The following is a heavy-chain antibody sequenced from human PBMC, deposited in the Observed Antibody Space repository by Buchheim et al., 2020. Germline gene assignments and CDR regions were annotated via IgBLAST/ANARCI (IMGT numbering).Heavy chain of an antibody. CDR2: IYYSGST. CDR1: GGSISSYY. J-gene: IGHJ4*02. Sequence: QVQLQESGPGLVKPSETLSLTCTVSGGSISSYYWSWIRQPPGKGLEWIGYIYYSGSTNYNPPLKSRVTISVDTSKNQFSLKLSSVTAADTAVYYCARGDSSGYWVSHYDYWGQGTL. CDR3: ARGDSSGYWVSHYDY. V-gene: IGHV4-59*01. D-gene: IGHD3-22*01.